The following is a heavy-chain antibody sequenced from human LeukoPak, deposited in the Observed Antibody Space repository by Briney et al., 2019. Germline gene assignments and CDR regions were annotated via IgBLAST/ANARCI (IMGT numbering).Heavy chain of an antibody. Sequence: GGSLRLSCEASEFTFSHYAMHWVRQIPGEGLEWVAGINGNSRQIDYADSVRGRFNISRDNAKNTLYLQMNSLRAEDTAVYYCAREEGTYYYDSSGSPDYWGQGTLVTVSS. CDR1: EFTFSHYA. J-gene: IGHJ4*02. D-gene: IGHD3-22*01. CDR3: AREEGTYYYDSSGSPDY. CDR2: INGNSRQI. V-gene: IGHV3-9*01.